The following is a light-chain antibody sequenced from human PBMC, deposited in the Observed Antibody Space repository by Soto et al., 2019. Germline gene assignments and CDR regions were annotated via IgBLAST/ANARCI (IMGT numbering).Light chain of an antibody. CDR2: AAS. CDR3: QQLNSYPLT. J-gene: IGKJ4*01. CDR1: QGISSN. Sequence: IQLTQSPSSLSASVGDRVTITCRASQGISSNLAWYQQTPGKAPQLLISAASTLQSGVPSRFSGSGSGTDFTLTISSLQPEDFATYYCQQLNSYPLTFGGGTKVEIK. V-gene: IGKV1-9*01.